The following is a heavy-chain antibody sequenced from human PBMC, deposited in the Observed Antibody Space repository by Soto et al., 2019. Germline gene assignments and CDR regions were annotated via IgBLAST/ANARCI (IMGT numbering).Heavy chain of an antibody. D-gene: IGHD2-2*01. Sequence: ASVKVSCKASGYTFTTYSMHWARQAPGQRLEWMGWIHAGNGNTEHSQKFQGRVTITRDTSASTAYLELGSLRSEDTAVYYCARAACSSTSCYNYYAYGMDVWGQGTAVTVSS. J-gene: IGHJ6*02. CDR1: GYTFTTYS. CDR2: IHAGNGNT. V-gene: IGHV1-3*01. CDR3: ARAACSSTSCYNYYAYGMDV.